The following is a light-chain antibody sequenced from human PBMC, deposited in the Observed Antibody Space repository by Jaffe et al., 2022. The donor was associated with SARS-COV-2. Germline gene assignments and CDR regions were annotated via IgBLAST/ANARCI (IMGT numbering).Light chain of an antibody. CDR2: DAS. Sequence: EIVLTQSPATLSVSPGERATLSCRASQSVSSYLAWYQQKPGQAPRLLIYDASNRATGVPARFSGSGSGTDFTLTISSLEPEDFAVYYCQQRGIWPPTFGPGTKVDIK. J-gene: IGKJ3*01. V-gene: IGKV3-11*01. CDR1: QSVSSY. CDR3: QQRGIWPPT.